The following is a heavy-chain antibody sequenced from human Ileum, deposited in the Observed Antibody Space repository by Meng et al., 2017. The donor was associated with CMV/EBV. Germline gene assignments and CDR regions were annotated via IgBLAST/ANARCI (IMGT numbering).Heavy chain of an antibody. J-gene: IGHJ4*02. CDR2: FYSSDTY. D-gene: IGHD1-26*01. CDR3: ARGPGASTREGFDY. Sequence: VQLQEPGPGLAKPSETLSLTCTVSGGSVNNYYWSWIRQSAGKGLEWIGRFYSSDTYNYHPSLDSRVTMSLDTSKNQFSLNLRSVTAADTATYYCARGPGASTREGFDYWGLGTLVTVSS. V-gene: IGHV4-4*07. CDR1: GGSVNNYY.